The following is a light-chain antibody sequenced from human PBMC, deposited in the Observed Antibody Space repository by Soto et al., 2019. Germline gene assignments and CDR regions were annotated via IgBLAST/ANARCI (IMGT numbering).Light chain of an antibody. CDR2: DAS. J-gene: IGKJ4*01. CDR3: QQRSDWPST. Sequence: EIVLTQSPATLSLSPGDRATLSCRASQSVGSYLGWYQQRPGQAPRILIYDASNRATGIPARFSGSGSGTDITLTISSLAPEDFAVYYCQQRSDWPSTFGGGTKVEIK. CDR1: QSVGSY. V-gene: IGKV3-11*01.